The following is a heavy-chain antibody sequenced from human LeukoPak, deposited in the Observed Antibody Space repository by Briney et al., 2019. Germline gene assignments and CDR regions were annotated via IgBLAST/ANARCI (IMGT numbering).Heavy chain of an antibody. Sequence: PGGSLRLSCAASGFTFSSRWMTRVRQAPGKGLEWVANIKQDGSDKYYVDSVKGRFTISRDNAKDSLYLQMNSLRADDTAVYYCARSSLGVFDYWGQGTLVTVSS. CDR1: GFTFSSRW. D-gene: IGHD7-27*01. J-gene: IGHJ4*02. CDR2: IKQDGSDK. CDR3: ARSSLGVFDY. V-gene: IGHV3-7*01.